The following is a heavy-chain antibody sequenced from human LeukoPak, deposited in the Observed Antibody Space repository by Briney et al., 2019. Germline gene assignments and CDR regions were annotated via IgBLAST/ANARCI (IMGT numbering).Heavy chain of an antibody. CDR2: INPNSGGT. J-gene: IGHJ4*02. CDR1: GYTFTGYY. V-gene: IGHV1-2*06. D-gene: IGHD3-9*01. Sequence: ASVKVSCKASGYTFTGYYMHWVRQAPGQGLEWMGRINPNSGGTNYAQKFQGGVTMTRDTSISTAYMELSRLRSDDTAVYYCARDANYDILTGYYTYFDYWGQGTLVTVSS. CDR3: ARDANYDILTGYYTYFDY.